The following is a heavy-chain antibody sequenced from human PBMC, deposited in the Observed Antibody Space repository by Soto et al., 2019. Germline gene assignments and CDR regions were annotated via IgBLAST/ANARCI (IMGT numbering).Heavy chain of an antibody. D-gene: IGHD1-26*01. CDR3: ARQGSWPYYYYGLDV. Sequence: QVQLVQSGPEVRKPGASVKVSCEASGYTFTTSGISWVRQVPGQGLEWMVGISTYNGDTNSAKNFQGRVLMTADTSTGTAYMELLSLQSDDTAVYYCARQGSWPYYYYGLDVWGQGTIVTVSS. V-gene: IGHV1-18*01. CDR2: ISTYNGDT. J-gene: IGHJ6*02. CDR1: GYTFTTSG.